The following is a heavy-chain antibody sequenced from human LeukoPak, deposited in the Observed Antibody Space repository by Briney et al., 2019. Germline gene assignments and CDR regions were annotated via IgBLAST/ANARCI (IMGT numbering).Heavy chain of an antibody. D-gene: IGHD5-18*01. Sequence: ASVKVSCKASGYTFTSYGISWVRQAPGQGLEWMGWISAYNGNTNYAQKFQGRVTMTRDTSTSTVYMELSSLRSEDTAVYYCAREIGPRQLHLWASAFDYWGQGTLVTVSS. CDR2: ISAYNGNT. J-gene: IGHJ4*02. CDR1: GYTFTSYG. CDR3: AREIGPRQLHLWASAFDY. V-gene: IGHV1-18*01.